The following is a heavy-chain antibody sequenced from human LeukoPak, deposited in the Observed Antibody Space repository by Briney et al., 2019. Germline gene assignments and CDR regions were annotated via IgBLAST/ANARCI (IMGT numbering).Heavy chain of an antibody. J-gene: IGHJ6*02. CDR3: ASAGELEFSSYYYGMDV. V-gene: IGHV4-39*01. Sequence: PSETLSLTCTVSGGSISSSSYYWGWIRQPPGKGLEWIGSIYYSGSTYYNPSLKSRVTISVDTSKNQFSLKLSSVTAADTAVYYCASAGELEFSSYYYGMDVWGQGTTVTVSS. D-gene: IGHD3-10*01. CDR2: IYYSGST. CDR1: GGSISSSSYY.